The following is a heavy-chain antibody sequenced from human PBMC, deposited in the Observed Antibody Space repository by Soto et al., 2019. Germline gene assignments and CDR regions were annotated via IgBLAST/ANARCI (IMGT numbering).Heavy chain of an antibody. CDR3: AKAEEQQLIT. CDR2: ISYDGSNK. J-gene: IGHJ5*02. CDR1: GFTFSSYG. V-gene: IGHV3-30*18. Sequence: GGSLRLSCAASGFTFSSYGMHWVRQAPGKGLEWVAVISYDGSNKYYADSVKGRFTISRDNSKNTLYLQMNSLRAEDTAVYYCAKAEEQQLITWGQGTLVTVSS. D-gene: IGHD6-13*01.